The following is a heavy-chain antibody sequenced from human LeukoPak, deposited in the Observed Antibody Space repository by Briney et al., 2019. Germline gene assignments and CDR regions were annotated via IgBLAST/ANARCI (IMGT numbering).Heavy chain of an antibody. D-gene: IGHD3-22*01. CDR2: ISSSGSTI. CDR3: ASDLSYYYDSSGYYDY. V-gene: IGHV3-11*01. CDR1: GFTFSDYY. Sequence: PGGSLRLSCAASGFTFSDYYMSWIRQAPGKGPEWVSYISSSGSTIYYADSVKGRFTISRDNAKNSLYLQMNSLRAEDTAVYYCASDLSYYYDSSGYYDYWGQGTLVTVSS. J-gene: IGHJ4*02.